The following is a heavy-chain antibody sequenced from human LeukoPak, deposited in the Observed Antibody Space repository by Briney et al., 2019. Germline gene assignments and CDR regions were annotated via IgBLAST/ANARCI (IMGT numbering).Heavy chain of an antibody. J-gene: IGHJ4*02. CDR1: GFTFSSYA. Sequence: PGGSLRLSCAASGFTFSSYAMSWVRQAPGKGLEWVSAISGSGGTTYYADSVKGRFTISRDNSKNTLFLQMSSLRAEDTAVYYCARSFRMGSGGLFGNYWGQGTLVTVSS. CDR3: ARSFRMGSGGLFGNY. CDR2: ISGSGGTT. D-gene: IGHD6-19*01. V-gene: IGHV3-23*01.